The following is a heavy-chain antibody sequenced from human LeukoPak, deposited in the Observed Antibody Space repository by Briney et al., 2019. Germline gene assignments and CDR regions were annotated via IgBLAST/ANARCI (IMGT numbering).Heavy chain of an antibody. D-gene: IGHD4-17*01. CDR3: TLDYGDYSSSWFDP. Sequence: GGSLRLSCAASGFTFSNYVMHWVRQAPGRGLECVAVISYDGSNKYYADSVKGRFTISRDNSKNTLYLQMNSLRAEDTAVYYCTLDYGDYSSSWFDPWGQGTLVTVSS. V-gene: IGHV3-30*04. CDR2: ISYDGSNK. J-gene: IGHJ5*02. CDR1: GFTFSNYV.